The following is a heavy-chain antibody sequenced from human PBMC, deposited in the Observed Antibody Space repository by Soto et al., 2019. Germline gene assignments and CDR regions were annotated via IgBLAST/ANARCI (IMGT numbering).Heavy chain of an antibody. V-gene: IGHV3-7*01. CDR1: GFTFSGHW. J-gene: IGHJ6*03. CDR2: IKQDGSET. CDR3: ARDRAFWRGTNCRRGSIYYYYMDV. Sequence: EVHLVESGGGLVQPGGSLRLSCAASGFTFSGHWMSWVRQAPGKGLEWVAHIKQDGSETFYVGSVKGRFTISRDNAKNSLDLQMNSLRAEDTALYYCARDRAFWRGTNCRRGSIYYYYMDVWGTGTTVTVSS. D-gene: IGHD3-3*01.